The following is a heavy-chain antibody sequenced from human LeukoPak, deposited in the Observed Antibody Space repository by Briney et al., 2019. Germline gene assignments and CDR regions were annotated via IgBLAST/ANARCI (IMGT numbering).Heavy chain of an antibody. Sequence: ESGPTLFQPPPTLTLTCTFSGCSLPTRGVGVGWIRQPPGKALEWLALIYWDNNKLYTPSLKSRLTITKDTSKNQVVLTMTSMDPVDTATYSCAHYGDYRFMYYFDHWGQGTLVTVSS. CDR3: AHYGDYRFMYYFDH. CDR2: IYWDNNK. CDR1: GCSLPTRGVG. D-gene: IGHD4-17*01. J-gene: IGHJ4*02. V-gene: IGHV2-5*02.